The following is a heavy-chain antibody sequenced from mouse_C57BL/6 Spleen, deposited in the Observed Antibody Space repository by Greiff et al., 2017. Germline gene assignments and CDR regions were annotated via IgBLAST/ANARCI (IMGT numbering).Heavy chain of an antibody. CDR1: GYSFTDHN. Sequence: EVQLKQSGPELVKPGASVKISCKASGYSFTDHNMNWVKQSSGKSLEWIGIINPNYGTTTYNQKFKGRATLTVDQSSSTAYMQLNSLTSEDSAVYYCARSRADYSNPWFAYWGQGTLVTVSA. V-gene: IGHV1-39*01. J-gene: IGHJ3*01. D-gene: IGHD2-5*01. CDR3: ARSRADYSNPWFAY. CDR2: INPNYGTT.